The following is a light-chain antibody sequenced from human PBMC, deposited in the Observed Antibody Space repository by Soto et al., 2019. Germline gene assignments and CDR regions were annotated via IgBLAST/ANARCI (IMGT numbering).Light chain of an antibody. J-gene: IGKJ1*01. CDR2: AAS. CDR3: QQLNSYPPWT. Sequence: DIQLTQSPSFLSASVGDRVTITCRASQGISSYLAWYQQKPGKAPKLLIYAASTLQSGVPSRFSGSGSGTEFTLTISSLQPEDFATYYCQQLNSYPPWTFGQGTKVELK. V-gene: IGKV1-9*01. CDR1: QGISSY.